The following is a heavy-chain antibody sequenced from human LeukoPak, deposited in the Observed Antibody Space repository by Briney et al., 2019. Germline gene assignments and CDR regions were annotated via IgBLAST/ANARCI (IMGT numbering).Heavy chain of an antibody. CDR2: IYYSGST. CDR1: GGSISSYY. D-gene: IGHD6-6*01. CDR3: AKDGCREYSSSCGDYYYYGMDV. Sequence: SETLSLTCTVSGGSISSYYWSWIRQPPGKGLEWIGYIYYSGSTNYNPSLKSRVTISVDTSKNQFSLKLSSVTAADTAVYYCAKDGCREYSSSCGDYYYYGMDVWGQGTTVTVSS. J-gene: IGHJ6*02. V-gene: IGHV4-59*12.